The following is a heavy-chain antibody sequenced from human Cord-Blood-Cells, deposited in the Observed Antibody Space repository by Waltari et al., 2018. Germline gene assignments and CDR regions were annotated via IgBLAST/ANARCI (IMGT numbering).Heavy chain of an antibody. V-gene: IGHV4-34*01. D-gene: IGHD3-3*01. CDR1: GGSFSGYY. CDR2: INHSGST. J-gene: IGHJ6*02. CDR3: ARGHVPADFWSGYYYYYYYYGMDV. Sequence: QVQLQQWGAGLLKPSETLSLTCAVYGGSFSGYYWSWIRQPPGKGLEWIGEINHSGSTNYNPSLKSRVTISVDTSKSQFSLKLSSVTAADTAVYYCARGHVPADFWSGYYYYYYYYGMDVWGQGTTVTVSS.